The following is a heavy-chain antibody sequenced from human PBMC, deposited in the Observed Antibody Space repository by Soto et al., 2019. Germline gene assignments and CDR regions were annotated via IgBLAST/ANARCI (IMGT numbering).Heavy chain of an antibody. V-gene: IGHV3-21*01. CDR1: GFTFSSYS. J-gene: IGHJ4*02. CDR3: ARDRDGDYVFDY. D-gene: IGHD4-17*01. Sequence: EVQLVESGGGLVKPGGSLRLSCAASGFTFSSYSMNWVRQAPGKGLEWVSSISSSSSYIYYADSVTGRFTISRDNAKNSLSLQMNSLRAEDTAVYYCARDRDGDYVFDYWGQGTLVTVSS. CDR2: ISSSSSYI.